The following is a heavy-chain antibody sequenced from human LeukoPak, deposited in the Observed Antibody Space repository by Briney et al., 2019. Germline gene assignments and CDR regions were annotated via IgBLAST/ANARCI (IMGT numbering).Heavy chain of an antibody. CDR1: GGSFSGYY. CDR3: ARGYCSSTSCYGFADY. J-gene: IGHJ4*02. D-gene: IGHD2-2*01. Sequence: SETLSFTCAVYGGSFSGYYWSWIRQPPGKGLEWIGEINHSGSTNYNPSLKSRVTISVDTSKNQFSLKLSSATAADTAVYYCARGYCSSTSCYGFADYWGQGTLVTVSS. V-gene: IGHV4-34*01. CDR2: INHSGST.